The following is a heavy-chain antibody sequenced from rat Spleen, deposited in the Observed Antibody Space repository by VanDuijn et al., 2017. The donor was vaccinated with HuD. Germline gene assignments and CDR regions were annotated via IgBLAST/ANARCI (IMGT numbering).Heavy chain of an antibody. D-gene: IGHD1-5*01. J-gene: IGHJ2*01. CDR2: ISFDGGST. Sequence: EVQLVESGGGLVQPGRSMKLSCAASGFTFSDYGMAWVLQAPTQGREWFASISFDGGSTYYRDSVKGRFTIPRDNAKNTLYMQMESLRSDDTATYYCAKDRYRYNSYYFDYWGQGVMVTVSS. CDR1: GFTFSDYG. CDR3: AKDRYRYNSYYFDY. V-gene: IGHV5-20*01.